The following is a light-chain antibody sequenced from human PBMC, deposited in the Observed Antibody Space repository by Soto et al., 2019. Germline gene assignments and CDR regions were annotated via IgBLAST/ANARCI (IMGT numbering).Light chain of an antibody. V-gene: IGKV1-5*03. CDR1: QSLNSE. J-gene: IGKJ4*01. Sequence: DIQMPQSPSTLSASVGDRVTLTCRASQSLNSELAWYQQKPGKAPNLLIYQASSLKGGVPSRFTGTGSGTEFTFTISSLQPGDSATYYCQQYNDYPLTFGGGTKVEIK. CDR2: QAS. CDR3: QQYNDYPLT.